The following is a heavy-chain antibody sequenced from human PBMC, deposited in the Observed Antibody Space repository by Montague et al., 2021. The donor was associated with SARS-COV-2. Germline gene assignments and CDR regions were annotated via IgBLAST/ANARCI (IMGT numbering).Heavy chain of an antibody. Sequence: SETLSLTCTVSGGSVSSRSYYWGWIRQPPGKGLEWIGSIYYSGSTHYNPSLKSRVTISVDTSKNQFSLKLSSVTAADTAVYYCARRGDYRGPRFDYWGQGTLVSVSS. CDR2: IYYSGST. CDR3: ARRGDYRGPRFDY. CDR1: GGSVSSRSYY. J-gene: IGHJ4*02. D-gene: IGHD4-23*01. V-gene: IGHV4-39*01.